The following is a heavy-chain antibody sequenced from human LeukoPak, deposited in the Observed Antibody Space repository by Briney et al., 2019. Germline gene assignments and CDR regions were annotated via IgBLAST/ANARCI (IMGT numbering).Heavy chain of an antibody. V-gene: IGHV3-7*01. J-gene: IGHJ6*03. CDR1: GFTFSSHW. D-gene: IGHD4-23*01. CDR3: ARHDYGGKPYYYYMDV. CDR2: IEQDGSEK. Sequence: PGGSLRLSCAASGFTFSSHWMSWVRQAPGKGLEWVANIEQDGSEKYYVDSVKGRFTISRDNAKNSLYLQMNSLRAEDTAVYYCARHDYGGKPYYYYMDVWGKGTTVTVSS.